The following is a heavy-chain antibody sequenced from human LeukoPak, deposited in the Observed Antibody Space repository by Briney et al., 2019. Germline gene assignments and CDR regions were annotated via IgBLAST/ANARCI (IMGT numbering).Heavy chain of an antibody. CDR3: AREPRTRDYYMDV. J-gene: IGHJ6*03. D-gene: IGHD1-14*01. CDR2: ISAYNGNT. CDR1: DYTFTSYG. V-gene: IGHV1-18*01. Sequence: ASVKVSCKASDYTFTSYGISWVRQAPGQGLEWMGWISAYNGNTNYAQKFQGRVTMTTDTSTSTAYMELRSLRSDDTAVYYCAREPRTRDYYMDVWGKGTTVTVSS.